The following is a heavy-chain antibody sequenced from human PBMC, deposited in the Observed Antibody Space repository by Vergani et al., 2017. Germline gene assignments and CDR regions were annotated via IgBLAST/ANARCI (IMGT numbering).Heavy chain of an antibody. J-gene: IGHJ4*02. CDR1: GGSISSYY. Sequence: QVQLQESGPGLVKPSETLSLTCTVSGGSISSYYWSWIRQPPGKGLEWIGYIYYSGSTNYNPSLKSRVTISVDTSKNQFSLKLSSVTAADRAVYYCARAPDYSWILDYWGQGTLVTVSS. V-gene: IGHV4-59*01. D-gene: IGHD4-11*01. CDR3: ARAPDYSWILDY. CDR2: IYYSGST.